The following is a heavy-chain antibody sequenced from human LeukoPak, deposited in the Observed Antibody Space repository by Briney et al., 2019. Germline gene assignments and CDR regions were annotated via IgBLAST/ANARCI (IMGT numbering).Heavy chain of an antibody. CDR1: GGSIRSDGYY. D-gene: IGHD3-22*01. CDR3: ARTTYYESSGYFGFEY. J-gene: IGHJ4*02. CDR2: IYYSGST. Sequence: PSQTLSLTCTVSGGSIRSDGYYWSWIRQHPGKGLEWIGYIYYSGSTYYNPSLKSRVTISVDTSKNQFSLKLSSVTAADTAVYYCARTTYYESSGYFGFEYWGQGTLVTVSS. V-gene: IGHV4-31*03.